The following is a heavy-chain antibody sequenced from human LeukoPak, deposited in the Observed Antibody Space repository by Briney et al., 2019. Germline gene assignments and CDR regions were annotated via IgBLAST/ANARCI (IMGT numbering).Heavy chain of an antibody. CDR2: INQDGSEK. J-gene: IGHJ6*03. CDR1: GFTFISYG. V-gene: IGHV3-7*01. D-gene: IGHD3-22*01. CDR3: ARVGGINLALAPSPFPDYNYYYMDV. Sequence: GGSLRLSCAASGFTFISYGMSWVRQAPGKGLKWVANINQDGSEKYYVDSVKGRFTISRDNAKNSLYLQMNSLRAEDTAVYYCARVGGINLALAPSPFPDYNYYYMDVWGKGTTVTVSS.